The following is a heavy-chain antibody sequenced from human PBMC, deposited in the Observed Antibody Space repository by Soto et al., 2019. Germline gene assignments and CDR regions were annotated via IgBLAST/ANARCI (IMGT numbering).Heavy chain of an antibody. J-gene: IGHJ4*02. CDR1: GDSVSSNIVT. CDR2: TYYRSQWFN. Sequence: SQTLSLTCAISGDSVSSNIVTWDWIRQSPSRGLEWLGRTYYRSQWFNDYAVSVKSRMTINADTSKNQFSLQLNYVTPEDTAVYYCARFGSGWWFDYWGQGTLVTVSS. D-gene: IGHD6-19*01. V-gene: IGHV6-1*01. CDR3: ARFGSGWWFDY.